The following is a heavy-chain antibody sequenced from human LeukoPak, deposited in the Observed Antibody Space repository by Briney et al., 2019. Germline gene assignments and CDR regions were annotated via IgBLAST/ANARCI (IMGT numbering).Heavy chain of an antibody. CDR3: ARTVATYYYDSSGYYFIHYFDY. D-gene: IGHD3-22*01. J-gene: IGHJ4*02. CDR2: ISGSGGST. V-gene: IGHV3-23*01. CDR1: GFAFSSYA. Sequence: GGSLRLSCAASGFAFSSYAMSWVRQAPGKGLEWVSAISGSGGSTYYADSVKGRFTISRDNSKNTLYLQMNSLRAEDTAVYYCARTVATYYYDSSGYYFIHYFDYWGQGTLVTVSS.